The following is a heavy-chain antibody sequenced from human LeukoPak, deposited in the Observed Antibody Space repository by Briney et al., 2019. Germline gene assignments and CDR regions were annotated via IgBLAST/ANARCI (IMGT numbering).Heavy chain of an antibody. CDR1: GYSFVLYG. CDR3: ARNPYDSSNYYGY. Sequence: ASVKVSCKASGYSFVLYGISWVRQAPGEGPEWMGWISGSTGDTNYAQKFQGRVTMTADTSSSTAYMELRSLRSDDTAVYYCARNPYDSSNYYGYWGQGTLVTVSS. V-gene: IGHV1-18*01. CDR2: ISGSTGDT. D-gene: IGHD3-22*01. J-gene: IGHJ4*02.